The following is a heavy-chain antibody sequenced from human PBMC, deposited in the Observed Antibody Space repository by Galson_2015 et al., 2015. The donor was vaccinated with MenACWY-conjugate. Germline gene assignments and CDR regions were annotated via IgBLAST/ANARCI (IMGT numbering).Heavy chain of an antibody. D-gene: IGHD2-21*02. J-gene: IGHJ3*02. CDR1: GFTFSSYA. CDR2: ISGSGGST. V-gene: IGHV3-23*01. Sequence: SLRLSCAASGFTFSSYAMSWVRQAPGKGLEWVSAISGSGGSTYYADSVKGRFTISRDNSKNTLYLQMNSLRAEDTAVYYCARDGLEVTDAFDIWGQGTMVTVSS. CDR3: ARDGLEVTDAFDI.